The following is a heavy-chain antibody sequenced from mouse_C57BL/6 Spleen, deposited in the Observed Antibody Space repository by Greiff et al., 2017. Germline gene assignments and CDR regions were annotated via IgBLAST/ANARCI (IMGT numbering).Heavy chain of an antibody. V-gene: IGHV1-72*01. D-gene: IGHD1-1*01. CDR1: GYTFTSYW. CDR3: AKGYYYGINPWFAY. Sequence: QVQLQQPGAELVKPGASVKLSCKASGYTFTSYWMHWVKQRPGRGLEWIGRIDPNSGGTKYNEKFKSKATLTVDKPSSTAYMQLSSLTSECTAVYYCAKGYYYGINPWFAYWGQGTLVTVSA. CDR2: IDPNSGGT. J-gene: IGHJ3*01.